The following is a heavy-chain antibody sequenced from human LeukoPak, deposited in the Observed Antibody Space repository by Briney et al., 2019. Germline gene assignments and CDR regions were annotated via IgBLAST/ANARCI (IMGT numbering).Heavy chain of an antibody. CDR2: INQGGSEK. CDR3: ARDQGVGFDP. V-gene: IGHV3-7*03. J-gene: IGHJ5*02. Sequence: PGGSLRLSCAASGFTFSNYRLSWVRQAPGKGLEWVANINQGGSEKYYVDSVKGRFTISRDNAKNSLYLQMNNLRAEDTAVYYCARDQGVGFDPWGQGTLVTVSS. CDR1: GFTFSNYR. D-gene: IGHD2-8*01.